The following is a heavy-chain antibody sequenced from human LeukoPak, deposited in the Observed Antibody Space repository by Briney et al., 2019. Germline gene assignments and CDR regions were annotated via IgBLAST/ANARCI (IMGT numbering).Heavy chain of an antibody. V-gene: IGHV3-30*04. D-gene: IGHD3-9*01. CDR2: ISYDGSNK. Sequence: PGGSLRLSCAASGFTFSSYAMHWVRQAPGKGLEWVAVISYDGSNKYYADSVKGRFTISRDNSKNTLYLQMNSLRAEDTAVYYCARGGLRYFDWFEAYGMDVWGQGTTVTVS. CDR3: ARGGLRYFDWFEAYGMDV. CDR1: GFTFSSYA. J-gene: IGHJ6*02.